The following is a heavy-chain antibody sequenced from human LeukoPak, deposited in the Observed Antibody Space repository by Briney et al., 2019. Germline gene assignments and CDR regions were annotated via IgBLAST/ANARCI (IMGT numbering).Heavy chain of an antibody. CDR2: IYYSGST. D-gene: IGHD3-22*01. CDR1: GGSISSYY. Sequence: PSETLSLTCTVSGGSISSYYWSWIRQPPGKGLEWIGYIYYSGSTNYNPSLKSRVTISVDTSKNQFSLKLSSVTAADTAVHYCARGSVNYYDSSGYYYFDYWGQGTLVTVSS. V-gene: IGHV4-59*01. J-gene: IGHJ4*02. CDR3: ARGSVNYYDSSGYYYFDY.